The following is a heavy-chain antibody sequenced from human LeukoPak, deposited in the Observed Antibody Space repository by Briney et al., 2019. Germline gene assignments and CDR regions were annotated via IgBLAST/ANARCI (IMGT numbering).Heavy chain of an antibody. CDR1: GGSFSGYY. CDR2: INHSGST. Sequence: SETLSLTCAVYGGSFSGYYWSWIRQPPGKGLEWIGEINHSGSTNYNPSLKSRVTILVDTSKNQFSLKLSSVTAADTAVYYCARAGLLVRGVTLRYFDLWGRGTLVTVSS. CDR3: ARAGLLVRGVTLRYFDL. D-gene: IGHD3-10*01. J-gene: IGHJ2*01. V-gene: IGHV4-34*01.